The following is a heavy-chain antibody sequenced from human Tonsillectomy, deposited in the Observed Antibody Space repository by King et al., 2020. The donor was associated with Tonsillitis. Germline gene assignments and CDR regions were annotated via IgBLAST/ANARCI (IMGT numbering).Heavy chain of an antibody. J-gene: IGHJ4*02. CDR3: AKDFTMVRGVPSYCFDL. V-gene: IGHV3-23*04. CDR1: GFTFSSYA. D-gene: IGHD3-10*01. CDR2: ISGSGDIT. Sequence: VQLVESGGGLVQPGGSLRLSCAASGFTFSSYAMSWVRQAPGKGLEWVSAISGSGDITYYADSVKGRFTISRDNSKNTLYLQMNSLRAEDTAVYYCAKDFTMVRGVPSYCFDLWGQGTLVTVSS.